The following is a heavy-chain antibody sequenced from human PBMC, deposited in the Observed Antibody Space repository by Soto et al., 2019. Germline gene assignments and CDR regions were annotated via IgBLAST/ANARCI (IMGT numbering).Heavy chain of an antibody. CDR3: AKGHWFDAFDI. CDR2: ISNSGDT. V-gene: IGHV3-23*01. CDR1: GFTFSSYA. Sequence: GGSLRLSCAASGFTFSSYAIYWVRQAPGKGLEWVSTISNSGDTYYADSVKGRFTISRDNSRNTLYQQMNSLRAEDTAVYYCAKGHWFDAFDIWGQGTMVTVSS. J-gene: IGHJ3*02. D-gene: IGHD3-9*01.